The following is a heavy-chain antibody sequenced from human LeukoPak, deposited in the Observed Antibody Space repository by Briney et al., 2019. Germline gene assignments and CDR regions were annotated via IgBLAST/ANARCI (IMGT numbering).Heavy chain of an antibody. V-gene: IGHV3-23*01. J-gene: IGHJ6*03. CDR1: GFTFSSYA. CDR2: IRGSGGST. CDR3: AKGLRTGVGPYMGYHYYMDV. Sequence: GGSLRLSCAASGFTFSSYAMSWVRQAPGKGLEWVSAIRGSGGSTYYADSVKGRFTISRDNSYNTVSLQMNSLRDEDTGVYYCAKGLRTGVGPYMGYHYYMDVWGKGATVTVSS. D-gene: IGHD3-16*01.